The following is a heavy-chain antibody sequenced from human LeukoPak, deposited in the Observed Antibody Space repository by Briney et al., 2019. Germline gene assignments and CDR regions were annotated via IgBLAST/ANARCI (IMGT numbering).Heavy chain of an antibody. V-gene: IGHV1-2*02. CDR2: INPHSGGT. J-gene: IGHJ2*01. Sequence: ASVKVSCTTSGYTFIDYYMHWVRQAPGQGLEWMGWINPHSGGTKYAQKFQGRVTMTRDTSISTAYMELSRLRSDDTAVYYCARGGPELLWFGEFLHFYFDLWGRGTLVTVSS. CDR1: GYTFIDYY. D-gene: IGHD3-10*01. CDR3: ARGGPELLWFGEFLHFYFDL.